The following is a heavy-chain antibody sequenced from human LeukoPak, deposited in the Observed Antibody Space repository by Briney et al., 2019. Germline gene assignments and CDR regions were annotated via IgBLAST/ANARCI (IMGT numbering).Heavy chain of an antibody. J-gene: IGHJ4*02. CDR2: IYYSGST. CDR1: NVSISGSSFY. CDR3: ARQAVITRVDY. D-gene: IGHD4-23*01. Sequence: SETLSLTCTVSNVSISGSSFYWGWIRQSPGKGLEWIGAIYYSGSTYYNPSLKSRVTISVDTSQNQFSLKLSSVTAADTSVYYCARQAVITRVDYWGQGTLVTVSS. V-gene: IGHV4-39*01.